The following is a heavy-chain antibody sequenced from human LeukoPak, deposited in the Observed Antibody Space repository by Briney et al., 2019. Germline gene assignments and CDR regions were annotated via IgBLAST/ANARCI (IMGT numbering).Heavy chain of an antibody. CDR1: GFTFSGYA. J-gene: IGHJ4*02. Sequence: GGSLRLSCAASGFTFSGYAMSWVRQAPGKGLEWVSLISGGGGGTYYADSVKGRFTIFRDNSKNTLYLQMNSLRAEDTAVYYCAKAGTEDGYNIYFDHWGQGTLVTVSS. V-gene: IGHV3-23*01. CDR3: AKAGTEDGYNIYFDH. CDR2: ISGGGGGT. D-gene: IGHD5-24*01.